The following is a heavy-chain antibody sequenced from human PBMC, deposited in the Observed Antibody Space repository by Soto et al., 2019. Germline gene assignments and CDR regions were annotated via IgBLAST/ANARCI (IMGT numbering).Heavy chain of an antibody. V-gene: IGHV1-2*04. J-gene: IGHJ4*02. Sequence: ASVKVSCKAAGYTFTGYYMHWVRQAPGQGLEWMGWINPNSGGTNYGQKFQGWVTRTRDTSISTAYMELSRLRSDDTAVYYCAIVPRRGWDCHYWGPRPLVTLSS. D-gene: IGHD6-19*01. CDR1: GYTFTGYY. CDR3: AIVPRRGWDCHY. CDR2: INPNSGGT.